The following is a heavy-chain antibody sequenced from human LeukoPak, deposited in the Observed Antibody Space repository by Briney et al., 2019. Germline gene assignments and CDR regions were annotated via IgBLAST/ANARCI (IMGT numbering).Heavy chain of an antibody. CDR2: IIPVFGTP. J-gene: IGHJ6*02. CDR1: GGTFSSYA. V-gene: IGHV1-69*13. D-gene: IGHD6-13*01. CDR3: AREGLVAAVGPDYYYYGMDV. Sequence: SVKVSCEASGGTFSSYAISWVRQAPGQGFEWMGGIIPVFGTPNYAQRFQGRVTITADESTTTAYMELSSLTSGDTAVYYCAREGLVAAVGPDYYYYGMDVWGQGTTVTVSS.